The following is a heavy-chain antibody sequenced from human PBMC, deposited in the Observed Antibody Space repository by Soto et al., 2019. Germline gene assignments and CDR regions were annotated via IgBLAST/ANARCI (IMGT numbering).Heavy chain of an antibody. Sequence: PGGSLRLSCAASGFTFSDYYMSWIRQAPGKGLEWVSYISSSGSTIYYADSVKGRFTISRDNAKNSLYLQMNSLRAEDTAVYYCARDIDVLLWFGEGPGAFDIWGQGTMVTVSS. CDR2: ISSSGSTI. D-gene: IGHD3-10*01. CDR3: ARDIDVLLWFGEGPGAFDI. J-gene: IGHJ3*02. V-gene: IGHV3-11*01. CDR1: GFTFSDYY.